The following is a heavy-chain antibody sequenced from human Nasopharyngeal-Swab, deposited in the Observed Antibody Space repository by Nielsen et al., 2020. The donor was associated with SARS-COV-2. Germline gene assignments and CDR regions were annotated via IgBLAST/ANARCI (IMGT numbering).Heavy chain of an antibody. CDR2: IKQDGSEK. Sequence: GESLKISCAASGFTFSSYWMSWVRQAPGKGLEWVANIKQDGSEKYYVDSVRGRFTISRDNAKNSLYLQMNSLRAEDTAVYYCARKILLWFGDGEYYFDYWGQGTLVTVSS. V-gene: IGHV3-7*05. CDR1: GFTFSSYW. D-gene: IGHD3-10*01. J-gene: IGHJ4*02. CDR3: ARKILLWFGDGEYYFDY.